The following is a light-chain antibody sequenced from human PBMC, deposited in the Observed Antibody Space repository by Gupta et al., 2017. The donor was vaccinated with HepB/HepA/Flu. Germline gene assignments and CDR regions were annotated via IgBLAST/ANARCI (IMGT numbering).Light chain of an antibody. J-gene: IGLJ2*01. Sequence: QSALTQPASVSGSPGQSITISCSGTSSDVGYYNYVPWYQQYPGKAPKLMIYDVSYRPSGVSNRLSGSKSANTASLTISGLQAEDEADYYCSAYTSRNTLLFGGGTKLTVL. CDR2: DVS. V-gene: IGLV2-14*01. CDR3: SAYTSRNTLL. CDR1: SSDVGYYNY.